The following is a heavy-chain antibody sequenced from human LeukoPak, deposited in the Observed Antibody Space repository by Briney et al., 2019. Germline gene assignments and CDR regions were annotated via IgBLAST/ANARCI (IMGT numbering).Heavy chain of an antibody. CDR1: GFIFPDYW. Sequence: PGGSMRLSCAASGFIFPDYWMHWVRQDPGKGLVWVSRINNDGRTTNYADSVKGRFTISRDNAKNTLYLQMNSLRAEDTAVYYCGRDQGTVAIDYWGQGTLVTVSS. D-gene: IGHD5-12*01. CDR2: INNDGRTT. J-gene: IGHJ4*02. CDR3: GRDQGTVAIDY. V-gene: IGHV3-74*01.